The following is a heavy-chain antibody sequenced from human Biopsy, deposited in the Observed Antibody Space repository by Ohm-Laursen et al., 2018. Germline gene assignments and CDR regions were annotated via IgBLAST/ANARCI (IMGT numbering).Heavy chain of an antibody. CDR2: ISPKSGDT. J-gene: IGHJ4*02. CDR3: ALQSVAQMKNFDY. V-gene: IGHV1-2*02. D-gene: IGHD6-19*01. CDR1: GFIFTGSY. Sequence: ASVKVSCKASGFIFTGSYIHWVRQAPGPGLEWMGWISPKSGDTNYAHKFQGNITMTRDTSMSTAYTEMSRLRCDDTAVYYCALQSVAQMKNFDYWGQGTLVIVSS.